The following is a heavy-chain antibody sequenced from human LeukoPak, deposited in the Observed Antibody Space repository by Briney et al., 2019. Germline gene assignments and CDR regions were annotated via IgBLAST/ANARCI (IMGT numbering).Heavy chain of an antibody. CDR2: INPSGGST. Sequence: ASVKVSCKASGYTFTSYYMHWVRQAPGQGLEWMGIINPSGGSTSYAQKFQGRVTMTRDTSTSTVYMELSSLRSEDTAVYYCARRSVLLWFGELEGFDAFDIWGQGTMVTVSS. V-gene: IGHV1-46*01. CDR1: GYTFTSYY. J-gene: IGHJ3*02. CDR3: ARRSVLLWFGELEGFDAFDI. D-gene: IGHD3-10*01.